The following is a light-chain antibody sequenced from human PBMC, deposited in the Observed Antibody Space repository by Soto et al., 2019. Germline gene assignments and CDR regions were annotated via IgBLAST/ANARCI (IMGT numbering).Light chain of an antibody. CDR2: GVS. CDR1: QRVSSNY. J-gene: IGKJ1*01. Sequence: EIVLTQSPGTLSLSPGERATLSCRGSQRVSSNYLAWYQQKPGQAPRLLIYGVSRRATGIPDRFSGSGSGTDFILTISRLEPEDFAVYFCQQYGSSPWTFGQGTKVEIK. CDR3: QQYGSSPWT. V-gene: IGKV3-20*01.